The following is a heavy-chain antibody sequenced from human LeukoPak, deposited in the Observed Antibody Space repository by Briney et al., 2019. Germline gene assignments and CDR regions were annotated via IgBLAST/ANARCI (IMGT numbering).Heavy chain of an antibody. D-gene: IGHD5-24*01. Sequence: GGSLRLSCAASGFTFSNYWMTWFRQAPGKGLEWVSSISSSSSYIYYADSVKGRFTISRDNAKNSLYLQMNSLRAEDTAVYYCAREKPEIGYWGQGTLVTVSS. CDR2: ISSSSSYI. V-gene: IGHV3-21*01. CDR1: GFTFSNYW. CDR3: AREKPEIGY. J-gene: IGHJ4*02.